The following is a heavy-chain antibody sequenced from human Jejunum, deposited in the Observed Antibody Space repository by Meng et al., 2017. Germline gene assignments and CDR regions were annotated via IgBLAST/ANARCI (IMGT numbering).Heavy chain of an antibody. CDR1: GYTFTNYG. V-gene: IGHV1-18*01. J-gene: IGHJ4*02. CDR3: ARDEDGTAMFY. D-gene: IGHD5-18*01. CDR2: ITAFNGLS. Sequence: QVQLVQSGPEVKKPGASVKVSCKASGYTFTNYGISWVRQAPGQGLEWMAWITAFNGLSTYTQKLQGRVTVATDSSTNTAYMELTNLTSDDTAAYYCARDEDGTAMFYWGQGTLVTVSS.